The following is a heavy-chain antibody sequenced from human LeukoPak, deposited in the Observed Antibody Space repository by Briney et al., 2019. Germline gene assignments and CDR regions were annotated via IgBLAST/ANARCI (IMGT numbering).Heavy chain of an antibody. Sequence: SETLSLTCTVSGGSISNYYWSWIRQPPGKGLEWIGYIYYSGDTNYNPSLKSRVTISVDTSKNQFSLKLSSVTAADTAVYYCARENYSSGWYGIIDYWGQGTLVTVSS. D-gene: IGHD6-19*01. CDR2: IYYSGDT. J-gene: IGHJ4*02. CDR1: GGSISNYY. CDR3: ARENYSSGWYGIIDY. V-gene: IGHV4-59*01.